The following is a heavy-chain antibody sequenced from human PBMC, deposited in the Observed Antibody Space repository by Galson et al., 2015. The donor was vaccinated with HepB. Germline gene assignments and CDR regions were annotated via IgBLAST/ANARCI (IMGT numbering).Heavy chain of an antibody. J-gene: IGHJ5*02. Sequence: SLRLSCAASGFTVSNNYMSWVRQAPGKGLEWVSVMYSGGSAYYADSVKGRFTISRDNAKNTLYLQMNSLRAEDTAVYYCAREGLYGGYAPGWFDAWGQGNLVTVSS. CDR2: MYSGGSA. D-gene: IGHD5-12*01. CDR1: GFTVSNNY. CDR3: AREGLYGGYAPGWFDA. V-gene: IGHV3-66*01.